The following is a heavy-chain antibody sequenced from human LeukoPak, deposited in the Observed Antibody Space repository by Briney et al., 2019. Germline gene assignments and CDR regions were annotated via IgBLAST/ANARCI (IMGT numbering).Heavy chain of an antibody. Sequence: ASVKVSFKASGYTFTCYYMHWVRQAPGQGLEWMGWINPISGVTNFAQNFLGRVSMSRDTTIRTAYLDMYSLTFDDTAVFYCASGGYSGFDPFDYWGQGTLVTVSS. CDR1: GYTFTCYY. CDR2: INPISGVT. J-gene: IGHJ4*02. V-gene: IGHV1-2*02. CDR3: ASGGYSGFDPFDY. D-gene: IGHD5-12*01.